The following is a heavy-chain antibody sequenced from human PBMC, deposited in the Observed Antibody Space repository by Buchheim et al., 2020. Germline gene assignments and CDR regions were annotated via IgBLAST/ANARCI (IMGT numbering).Heavy chain of an antibody. CDR1: GFTFSSYG. V-gene: IGHV3-30*18. J-gene: IGHJ4*02. D-gene: IGHD2-2*02. CDR3: AKGPPSLGYCSSTSCYTGDDY. Sequence: QVQLVESGGGVVQPGRSLRLSCAASGFTFSSYGMHWVRQAPGKGLEWVAVISYDGSNKYYADSVKGRFTISRDTSKNTLYLQMNSLRAEDTAVYYCAKGPPSLGYCSSTSCYTGDDYWGQGTL. CDR2: ISYDGSNK.